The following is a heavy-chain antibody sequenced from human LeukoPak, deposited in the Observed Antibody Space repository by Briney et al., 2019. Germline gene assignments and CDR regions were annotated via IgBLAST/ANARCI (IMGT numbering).Heavy chain of an antibody. CDR3: ATAARAPL. Sequence: PGGSLRLSCAASGFTFSSYEMNWVRQAPGKGLGGVSYISSSGSTIYYADSVKGRFTISRDNAKNSLYLQMNSLRAEDTAVYYCATAARAPLWGQGTLVTVSS. CDR1: GFTFSSYE. CDR2: ISSSGSTI. J-gene: IGHJ4*02. D-gene: IGHD6-6*01. V-gene: IGHV3-48*03.